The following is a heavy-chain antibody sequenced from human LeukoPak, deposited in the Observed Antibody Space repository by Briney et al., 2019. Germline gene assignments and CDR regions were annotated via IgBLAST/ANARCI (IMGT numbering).Heavy chain of an antibody. D-gene: IGHD1-26*01. CDR2: IKQDGSEK. V-gene: IGHV3-7*01. CDR1: GFTFSSYW. J-gene: IGHJ6*03. CDR3: ARDNIHMGAPRRDYYYYMDA. Sequence: GGSLRLSCAASGFTFSSYWMSWVRQAPGKGLEWVANIKQDGSEKYYVDSVKGRFTISRDNAKNSLYLQMNSLRAEDTAVYYCARDNIHMGAPRRDYYYYMDAWGKGTTVTVSS.